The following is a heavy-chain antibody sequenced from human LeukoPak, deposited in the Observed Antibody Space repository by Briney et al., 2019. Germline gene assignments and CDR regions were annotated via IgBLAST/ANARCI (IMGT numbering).Heavy chain of an antibody. J-gene: IGHJ6*03. CDR2: IYYSGST. V-gene: IGHV4-39*07. CDR3: ARVRGSGRSYYYYYMDV. Sequence: SETLSLTCTVSGGSISSSSYYWGWIRQPPGKGLEWIGSIYYSGSTYYNPSLKSRVTISVDTSKNQFSLKLSSVTAADTAVYYCARVRGSGRSYYYYYMDVWGKGTTVTVSS. D-gene: IGHD6-19*01. CDR1: GGSISSSSYY.